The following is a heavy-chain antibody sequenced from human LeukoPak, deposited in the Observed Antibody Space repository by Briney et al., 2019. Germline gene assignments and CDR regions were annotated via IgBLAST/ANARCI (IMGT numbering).Heavy chain of an antibody. CDR2: IYYSGST. Sequence: PSQTLSLTCTVSGGSISSGDYYWSWIRQHPGKGLEWIGYIYYSGSTYYNPSLKSRVTISVDTSKNQFSLKLSSVTAADTAVYYCARDNDSSGYYFDYWGQGTLVTVSS. CDR3: ARDNDSSGYYFDY. D-gene: IGHD3-22*01. CDR1: GGSISSGDYY. J-gene: IGHJ4*02. V-gene: IGHV4-31*03.